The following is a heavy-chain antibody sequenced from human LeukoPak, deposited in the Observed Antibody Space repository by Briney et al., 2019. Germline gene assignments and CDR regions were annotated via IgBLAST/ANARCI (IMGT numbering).Heavy chain of an antibody. CDR2: INDSGST. J-gene: IGHJ4*02. CDR3: TRRGRNNWGEGNDY. Sequence: SETLSLTCTVSGGSINSYYWSWIRQPPGKGLEWIGYINDSGSTNSNPSLKSRVTMSVDTSKNQFSLKLSSVTAADTAVYYCTRRGRNNWGEGNDYWGQGTLVTVSS. CDR1: GGSINSYY. D-gene: IGHD1-1*01. V-gene: IGHV4-59*08.